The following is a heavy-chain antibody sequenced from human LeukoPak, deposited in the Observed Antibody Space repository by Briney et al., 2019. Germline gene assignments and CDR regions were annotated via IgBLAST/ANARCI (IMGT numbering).Heavy chain of an antibody. CDR1: GFTFGDYA. J-gene: IGHJ4*02. Sequence: GGSLRLSCAASGFTFGDYAMDWVRHVPGKGLEWVSVISWDGGSTYYAGSVKGRFTISRDNSKNSLFLQMNSLRAEDTALYYCAKDKDRTIFGVVKPDYWGQGTLVTVSS. CDR2: ISWDGGST. CDR3: AKDKDRTIFGVVKPDY. V-gene: IGHV3-43D*03. D-gene: IGHD3-3*01.